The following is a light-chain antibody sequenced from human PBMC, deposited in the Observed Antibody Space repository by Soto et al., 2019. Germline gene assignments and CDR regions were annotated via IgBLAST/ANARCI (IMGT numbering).Light chain of an antibody. CDR1: QSISTY. CDR2: AAS. Sequence: DIQMTQSPSSLSASVGGRVTITCRASQSISTYLNWYQQKPGKAPKLLIYAASSLQSGVPSRFSGSGSGTDFTLTISSLQPEDFATYYCQQSHSTPWTFGQGTTVEIK. CDR3: QQSHSTPWT. V-gene: IGKV1-39*01. J-gene: IGKJ1*01.